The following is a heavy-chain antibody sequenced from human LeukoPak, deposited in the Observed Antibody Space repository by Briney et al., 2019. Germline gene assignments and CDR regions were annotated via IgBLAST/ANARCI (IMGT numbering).Heavy chain of an antibody. Sequence: GGSLRLSCAASGSTFSSYAMSWVRQAPGKGLEWVSAISGSGGSTYYADSVKGRFTISRDNSKNTLYLQMNSLRAEDTAVYYCAKDSSSSSKVYYFDYWGQGTLVTVSS. V-gene: IGHV3-23*01. CDR1: GSTFSSYA. CDR2: ISGSGGST. J-gene: IGHJ4*02. D-gene: IGHD6-6*01. CDR3: AKDSSSSSKVYYFDY.